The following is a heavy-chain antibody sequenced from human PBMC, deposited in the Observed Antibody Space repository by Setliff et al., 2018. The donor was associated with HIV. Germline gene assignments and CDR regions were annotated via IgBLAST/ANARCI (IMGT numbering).Heavy chain of an antibody. J-gene: IGHJ4*02. CDR2: IYYSGST. V-gene: IGHV4-59*08. Sequence: GSLRLSCAASGFTVSSNYMSWVRQHPVKGLEWIGYIYYSGSTNYNPSLKSRVTISVDTSKNQFSLKLKSVTAADTALYYFTRSPGLRFVDSWGQGTLVTVSS. CDR3: TRSPGLRFVDS. D-gene: IGHD3-3*01. CDR1: GFTVSSNY.